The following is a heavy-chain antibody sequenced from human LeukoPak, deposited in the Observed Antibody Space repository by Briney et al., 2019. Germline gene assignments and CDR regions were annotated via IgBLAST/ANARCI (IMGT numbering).Heavy chain of an antibody. J-gene: IGHJ4*02. Sequence: SETLSLTCTVSGGSISSSSYYWGWIRQPPGKGLEWIGSIYYSGSTYYNPSLKSRVTISVDTSKNQFSLKLSSVTAADTAVYYCARHVQSQVGMDYWGQGTLVTVSS. CDR3: ARHVQSQVGMDY. CDR1: GGSISSSSYY. D-gene: IGHD1-26*01. CDR2: IYYSGST. V-gene: IGHV4-39*01.